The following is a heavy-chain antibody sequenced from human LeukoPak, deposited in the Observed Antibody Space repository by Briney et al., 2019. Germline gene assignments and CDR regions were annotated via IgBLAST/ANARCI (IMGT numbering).Heavy chain of an antibody. CDR3: ARVNGLYYYGMDV. V-gene: IGHV1-69*02. Sequence: GASVKVSCKASGGTFSNYTISWVRQAPGQGLEWMGRIIPILGIANYAQKFQGRVTITADKSTSTAYMELSSLRSEDTAVYYCARVNGLYYYGMDVWGQGTTVTVSS. CDR2: IIPILGIA. J-gene: IGHJ6*02. CDR1: GGTFSNYT.